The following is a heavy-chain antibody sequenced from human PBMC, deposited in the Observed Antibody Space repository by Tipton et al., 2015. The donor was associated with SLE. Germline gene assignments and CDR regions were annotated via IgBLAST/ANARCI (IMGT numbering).Heavy chain of an antibody. D-gene: IGHD2-2*01. V-gene: IGHV1-46*01. CDR1: GYTFTTYG. Sequence: QLVQSGAEVKKPGASVKVSCKASGYTFTTYGINWVRQAPGQGLEWMGIISPSGGGTTYAQKFQGRVTMTRDTSTSTVYMELSSLRSEDTAVYYCARLGYCSTTGCEGYNGLDVWGQGTTVTVSS. CDR3: ARLGYCSTTGCEGYNGLDV. J-gene: IGHJ6*02. CDR2: ISPSGGGT.